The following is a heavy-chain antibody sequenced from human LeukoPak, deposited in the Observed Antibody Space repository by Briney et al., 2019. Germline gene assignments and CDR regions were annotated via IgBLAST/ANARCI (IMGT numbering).Heavy chain of an antibody. V-gene: IGHV3-7*01. CDR1: GFTFSSYW. CDR2: IKQGGSDK. CDR3: ARERDGFKCFQH. J-gene: IGHJ1*01. D-gene: IGHD5-24*01. Sequence: GGSLRLSCAASGFTFSSYWMSWVRQAPGKGLEWVANIKQGGSDKHYVDSAKGRFTLSRDNAENSLYLQMNGLKDEDTAGYYCARERDGFKCFQHWRQGTLVTVCS.